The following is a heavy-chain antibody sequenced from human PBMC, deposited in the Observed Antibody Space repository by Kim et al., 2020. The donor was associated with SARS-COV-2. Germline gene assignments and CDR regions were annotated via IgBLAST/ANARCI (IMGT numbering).Heavy chain of an antibody. J-gene: IGHJ4*02. D-gene: IGHD1-26*01. CDR3: ARDPRVVGARMIGYYFDY. Sequence: GGSLRLTCAASGFTFSTASMNWVRQAPGKGLEWVSYISRSSATKYYADSVKGRFTISRDNAKNSLYLQMNSLRDEDTAVYYCARDPRVVGARMIGYYFDYWGQGTLVTVCS. CDR1: GFTFSTAS. CDR2: ISRSSATK. V-gene: IGHV3-48*02.